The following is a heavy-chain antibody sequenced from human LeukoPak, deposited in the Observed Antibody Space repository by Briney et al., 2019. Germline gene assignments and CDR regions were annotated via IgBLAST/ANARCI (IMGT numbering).Heavy chain of an antibody. CDR2: IYPGDSDT. V-gene: IGHV5-51*01. D-gene: IGHD3-3*01. Sequence: GESLKISCKGSGYSFTSYWIGWVRQMPGKGLEWMGIIYPGDSDTRYSPSFQGQVTISADKSISTAYLQWSSLRAEDTAVYYCAREGTRFLEWLLYHFRYYYYYMDVWGEGTTVTVSS. CDR3: AREGTRFLEWLLYHFRYYYYYMDV. CDR1: GYSFTSYW. J-gene: IGHJ6*03.